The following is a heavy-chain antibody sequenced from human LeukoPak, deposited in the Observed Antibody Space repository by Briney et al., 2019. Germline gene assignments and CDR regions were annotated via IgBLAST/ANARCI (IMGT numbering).Heavy chain of an antibody. V-gene: IGHV3-30*18. Sequence: GGSLRLSCAASGFTFSSYGMHWVRQAPGKGLEWVAVISYDGSNKYHADSVKGRFTISRDNSKNTMYLQMNSLRAEDTAVYYCAKLCSTSCYGSGSLIDYWGQGTLVTVSS. J-gene: IGHJ4*02. CDR2: ISYDGSNK. D-gene: IGHD2-2*01. CDR3: AKLCSTSCYGSGSLIDY. CDR1: GFTFSSYG.